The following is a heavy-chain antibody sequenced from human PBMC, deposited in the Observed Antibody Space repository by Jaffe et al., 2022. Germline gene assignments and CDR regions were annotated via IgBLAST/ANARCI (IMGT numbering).Heavy chain of an antibody. CDR1: GFTFDDYA. D-gene: IGHD2-2*01. CDR2: ISWNSGSI. J-gene: IGHJ4*02. CDR3: AKGYCSSTSCQSDY. Sequence: EVQLVESGGGLVQPGRSLRLSCAASGFTFDDYAMHWVRQAPGKGLEWVSGISWNSGSIGYADSVKGRFTISRDNAKNSLYLQMNSLRAEDTALYYCAKGYCSSTSCQSDYWGQGTLVTVSS. V-gene: IGHV3-9*01.